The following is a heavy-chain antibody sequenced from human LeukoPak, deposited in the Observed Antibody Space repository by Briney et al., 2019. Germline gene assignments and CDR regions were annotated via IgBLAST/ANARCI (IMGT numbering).Heavy chain of an antibody. Sequence: PGGSLRLSCAASGFTFSSYSMNWVRQAPGKGLEWVSYISSSSSTIYYADSVKGRFTISRDNAKNSLYLQMNSLRAEDTAVYYCARAPQVYYEFYYYYYMDVWGKGTTVTISS. J-gene: IGHJ6*03. V-gene: IGHV3-48*04. CDR1: GFTFSSYS. CDR2: ISSSSSTI. D-gene: IGHD2-8*01. CDR3: ARAPQVYYEFYYYYYMDV.